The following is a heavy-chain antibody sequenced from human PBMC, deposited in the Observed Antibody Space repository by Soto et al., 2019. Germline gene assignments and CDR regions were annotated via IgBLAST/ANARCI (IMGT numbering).Heavy chain of an antibody. J-gene: IGHJ6*02. V-gene: IGHV3-48*03. CDR3: AGERGSYSISGYYYYYGMDV. CDR1: GFTFSSYE. CDR2: ISSSGSTI. D-gene: IGHD6-13*01. Sequence: GGSLRLSCAASGFTFSSYEMNWVRQAPGKGLEWVSYISSSGSTIYYADSVKGRFNISRENAKNSLYLQMNSLRAEDTAVYYGAGERGSYSISGYYYYYGMDVWGQGTTVTVSS.